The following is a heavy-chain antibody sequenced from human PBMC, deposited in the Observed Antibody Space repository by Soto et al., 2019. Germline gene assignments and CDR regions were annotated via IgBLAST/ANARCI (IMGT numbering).Heavy chain of an antibody. CDR3: AREGGNLNWFDP. Sequence: PGGSLRLSCAASGFSFSSHGMHWVRQAPGKGLEWVAIIWSDGNNKYHADSVKGRFTISRDNAKNSLYLQMNSLRDEDTAVYYCAREGGNLNWFDPWGQGTLVTVSS. CDR2: IWSDGNNK. CDR1: GFSFSSHG. J-gene: IGHJ5*02. D-gene: IGHD1-26*01. V-gene: IGHV3-33*01.